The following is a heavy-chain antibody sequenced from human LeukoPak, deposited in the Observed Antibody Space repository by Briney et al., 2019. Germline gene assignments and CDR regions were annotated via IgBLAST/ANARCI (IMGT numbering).Heavy chain of an antibody. CDR1: GGSINTYY. D-gene: IGHD2-15*01. V-gene: IGHV4-4*08. Sequence: SSETLSLTCTVSGGSINTYYWSWIRQPPGKGLEFIGYIYSSGTTDYNPSLKSRVVISIDTSGSQFSLKMTSVTAADTAVYYCARDRAVVVIAAPAYWGQGTLVIVSS. CDR2: IYSSGTT. CDR3: ARDRAVVVIAAPAY. J-gene: IGHJ4*02.